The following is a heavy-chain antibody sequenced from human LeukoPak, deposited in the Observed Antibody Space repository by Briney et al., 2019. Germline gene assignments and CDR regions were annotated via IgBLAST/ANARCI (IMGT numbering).Heavy chain of an antibody. V-gene: IGHV3-7*01. CDR1: GFTFSSYW. Sequence: GGSLRLSCAASGFTFSSYWMSRVRQAPGKGLEWVANIKQDGSEKYYVDSVKGRFTISRDNAKNSLYLQMNSLRAEDTAVYYCARAGAYYDFWSGYSNYGMDVWGQGTTVTVSS. CDR2: IKQDGSEK. D-gene: IGHD3-3*01. J-gene: IGHJ6*02. CDR3: ARAGAYYDFWSGYSNYGMDV.